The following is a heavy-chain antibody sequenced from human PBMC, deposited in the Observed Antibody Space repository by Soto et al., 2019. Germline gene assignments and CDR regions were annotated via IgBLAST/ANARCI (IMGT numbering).Heavy chain of an antibody. D-gene: IGHD7-27*01. J-gene: IGHJ4*02. CDR2: IIPILGIA. Sequence: QVQLVQSGAEVKKPGSSVKVSCKASGGTFSSYTISWVRQAPGQGLEWMGRIIPILGIANYAQKFQGRVTITADKSTSTAYMELSSLRSEDTAVYYCARERVTGEGAFDYWGQGTLVTVSS. CDR3: ARERVTGEGAFDY. V-gene: IGHV1-69*08. CDR1: GGTFSSYT.